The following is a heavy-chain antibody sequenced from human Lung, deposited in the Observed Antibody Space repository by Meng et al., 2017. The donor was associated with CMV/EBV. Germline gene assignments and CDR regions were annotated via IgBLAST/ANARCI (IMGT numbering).Heavy chain of an antibody. D-gene: IGHD5/OR15-5a*01. CDR1: GYTFTDYW. Sequence: ASVKVSCKTSGYTFTDYWMHWVRQAPGQGLEWIGFINPKTGDTNSAQMFQGRVALTRDTSIRTAYMELSRLISDDTDVYFCARELRRASTTLQAVYWGQGSLVTVSS. J-gene: IGHJ4*01. V-gene: IGHV1-2*02. CDR3: ARELRRASTTLQAVY. CDR2: INPKTGDT.